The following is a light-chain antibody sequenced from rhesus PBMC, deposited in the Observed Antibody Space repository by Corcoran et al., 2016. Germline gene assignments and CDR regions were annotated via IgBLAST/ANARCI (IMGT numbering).Light chain of an antibody. J-gene: IGKJ1*01. CDR1: QNIYTK. CDR2: DAL. CDR3: QHYFDSPRT. Sequence: DIQLTQSPSSLSASVGDRVTISCRASQNIYTKLAWYQQKPGKAPKLLIYDALTLQTGIPSRFSGGGSGTDVTLTISSLQPEDSATFYCQHYFDSPRTFGQGTKVEIK. V-gene: IGKV1S8*01.